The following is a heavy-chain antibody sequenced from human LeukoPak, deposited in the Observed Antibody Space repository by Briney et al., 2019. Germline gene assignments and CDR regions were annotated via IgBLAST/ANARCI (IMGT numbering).Heavy chain of an antibody. V-gene: IGHV3-15*01. CDR3: AADVPEPTAPIDY. Sequence: TGGSLRLSCATSGFTFSSAWMNWVRQAPGKGLEWVGRIKSKVDGETVDYAAPAKGRSTISRDDSKNVLYLQMNSLQTEDTAVYYCAADVPEPTAPIDYWGQGTLVTVSS. CDR2: IKSKVDGETV. D-gene: IGHD1-14*01. J-gene: IGHJ4*02. CDR1: GFTFSSAW.